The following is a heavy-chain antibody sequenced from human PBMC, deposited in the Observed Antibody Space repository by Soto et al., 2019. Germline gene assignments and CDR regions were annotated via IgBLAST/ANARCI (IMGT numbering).Heavy chain of an antibody. J-gene: IGHJ3*02. D-gene: IGHD2-21*02. V-gene: IGHV4-4*02. Sequence: QVQLQESGPGLVKPSGTLSLTCAVSGGSVSSSNWWSWVRQSPGKGLEWMGEIYHSGSAHYNPFLKSRSTISRDKSKNQFSLRLTSVTAADTAVYYCARVPGVVVSADDAFDIWGPGTRVIVSS. CDR1: GGSVSSSNW. CDR3: ARVPGVVVSADDAFDI. CDR2: IYHSGSA.